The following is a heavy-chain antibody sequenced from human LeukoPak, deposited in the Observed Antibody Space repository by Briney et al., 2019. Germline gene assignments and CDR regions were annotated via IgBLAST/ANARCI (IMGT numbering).Heavy chain of an antibody. Sequence: QPGGSLRLSCSASGFTFSSYAMHWVRQAPGKGLEWVAVISYDGGYKYYADSVKGRFTISRDNSKNTLYLQMNSLRAEDTAVYYCAREVPGSGYGYYYYYYYMDVWGKGTTVTVSS. D-gene: IGHD3-3*01. J-gene: IGHJ6*03. CDR1: GFTFSSYA. CDR2: ISYDGGYK. CDR3: AREVPGSGYGYYYYYYYMDV. V-gene: IGHV3-30*04.